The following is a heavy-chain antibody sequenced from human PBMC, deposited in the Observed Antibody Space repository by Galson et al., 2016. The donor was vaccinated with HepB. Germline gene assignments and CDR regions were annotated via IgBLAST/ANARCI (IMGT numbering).Heavy chain of an antibody. CDR1: GYSSSPYW. D-gene: IGHD1-26*01. Sequence: QSGAEVPKLGESLQISCKGSGYSSSPYWIGWVRQRPGKGLEWMGIISPGDSDTRYSPSFQSQVTISVDKSISTAYLQWSSLKASDTAMYFCARRRDTASSARYFDYWAQGTLVTVSS. CDR3: ARRRDTASSARYFDY. CDR2: ISPGDSDT. J-gene: IGHJ4*02. V-gene: IGHV5-51*01.